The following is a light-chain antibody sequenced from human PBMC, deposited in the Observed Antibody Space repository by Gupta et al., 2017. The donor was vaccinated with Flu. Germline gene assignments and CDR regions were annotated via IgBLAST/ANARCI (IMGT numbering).Light chain of an antibody. CDR1: QSVSTY. Sequence: EVVLTQSPATLSLSPGEKATLSCRASQSVSTYLAWYQQKPGQPPRLLIYEASNRDPGIPARFSGSGYGRDFTLTISSREPEDCAVYYFHQRGNWPPLTFGHGTKVDIK. J-gene: IGKJ3*01. CDR2: EAS. V-gene: IGKV3-11*02. CDR3: HQRGNWPPLT.